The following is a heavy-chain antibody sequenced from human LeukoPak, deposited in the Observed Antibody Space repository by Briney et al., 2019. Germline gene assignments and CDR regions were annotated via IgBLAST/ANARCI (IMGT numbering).Heavy chain of an antibody. CDR3: ARVGWAVITYYNYYMDV. CDR1: GGSISSSSYY. CDR2: IYYSGST. J-gene: IGHJ6*03. V-gene: IGHV4-39*07. Sequence: PSETLSLTCTVSGGSISSSSYYWGWIRQPPGKGLEWIGSIYYSGSTYYNPSLKSRVTISVDTSKNQFSLKLSSVTAADTAVYYCARVGWAVITYYNYYMDVWGIGTTVTVSS. D-gene: IGHD4-11*01.